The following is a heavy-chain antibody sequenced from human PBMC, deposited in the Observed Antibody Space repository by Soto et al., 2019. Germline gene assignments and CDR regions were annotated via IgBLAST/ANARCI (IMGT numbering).Heavy chain of an antibody. V-gene: IGHV1-2*02. D-gene: IGHD6-6*01. Sequence: ASVKVSCKASGYTFTGYYMHWVRQAPGQGLEWMGWINPNSGGTNYAQKFQGRVTMTRDTSISTAYMELIRLRSDDTAVYYCARDEGSSSGFDYWGQGTLVTVSS. CDR3: ARDEGSSSGFDY. J-gene: IGHJ4*02. CDR2: INPNSGGT. CDR1: GYTFTGYY.